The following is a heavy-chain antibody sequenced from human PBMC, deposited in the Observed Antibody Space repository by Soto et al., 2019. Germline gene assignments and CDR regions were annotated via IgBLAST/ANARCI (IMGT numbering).Heavy chain of an antibody. J-gene: IGHJ3*02. CDR2: IIPILGIA. CDR3: ARAFPGRSGYDSGDDFDI. V-gene: IGHV1-69*02. CDR1: GGTFSSYT. Sequence: ASVKVSCKASGGTFSSYTISWVRQAPGQGLEWMGRIIPILGIANYAQKFQGRVTITADKSTSTAYMELSSLRSEDTAVYYCARAFPGRSGYDSGDDFDIWGQGTMVTVSS. D-gene: IGHD5-12*01.